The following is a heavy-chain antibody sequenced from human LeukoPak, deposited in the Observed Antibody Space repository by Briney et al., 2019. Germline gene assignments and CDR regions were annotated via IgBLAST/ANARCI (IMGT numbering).Heavy chain of an antibody. Sequence: GGSLRLSCAASGFTFSSYAMHWVRQAPGKGLEWVAVISYDGSNKYYADSVKGRFTISRDNSKNTLYLQMNSLRAEDTAVYYCAKDWKGTPGYWGQGTLVTVSS. V-gene: IGHV3-30*04. J-gene: IGHJ4*02. CDR2: ISYDGSNK. CDR3: AKDWKGTPGY. D-gene: IGHD1-1*01. CDR1: GFTFSSYA.